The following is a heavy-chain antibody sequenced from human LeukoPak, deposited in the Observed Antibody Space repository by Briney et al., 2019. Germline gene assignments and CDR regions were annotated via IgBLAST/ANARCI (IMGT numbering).Heavy chain of an antibody. J-gene: IGHJ4*02. CDR3: AREEMPGKFDY. CDR2: IYHSGNT. V-gene: IGHV4-4*01. D-gene: IGHD1-26*01. Sequence: SWVRQSPGKGLEWIGEIYHSGNTNYNPSLKSRVAISLDKSSNQFSLRLMSVTAADTAMYFCAREEMPGKFDYWGQGILVTVSS.